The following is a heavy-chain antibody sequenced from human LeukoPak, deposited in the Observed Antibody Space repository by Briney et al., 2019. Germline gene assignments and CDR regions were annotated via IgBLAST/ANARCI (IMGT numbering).Heavy chain of an antibody. V-gene: IGHV1-2*02. CDR1: GYTFTGYY. D-gene: IGHD2-2*01. Sequence: ASVKVSCKASGYTFTGYYMHWVRQAPGQGLEWMGWINPNSGGTNYAQKFQGRVTMTRDTSISTAYMELSRLRSDDTAVYYCARGYCSSTSCSYDYYYYYMDVWGKGTTVTVSS. CDR3: ARGYCSSTSCSYDYYYYYMDV. CDR2: INPNSGGT. J-gene: IGHJ6*03.